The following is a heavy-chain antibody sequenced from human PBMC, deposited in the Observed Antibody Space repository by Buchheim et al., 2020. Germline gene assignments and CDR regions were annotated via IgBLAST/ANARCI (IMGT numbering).Heavy chain of an antibody. CDR1: GGSFSGYY. Sequence: QVQLQESGPGLVKPSETLSLTCAVYGGSFSGYYWSWIRQPPGKGLEWIGEINHSGSTNYNPSLKSRVTISVDTSKNQFSLKLSSVTAADTAVYYCASGLGFWFDLWGQGTL. D-gene: IGHD3-10*01. J-gene: IGHJ5*02. CDR3: ASGLGFWFDL. CDR2: INHSGST. V-gene: IGHV4-34*01.